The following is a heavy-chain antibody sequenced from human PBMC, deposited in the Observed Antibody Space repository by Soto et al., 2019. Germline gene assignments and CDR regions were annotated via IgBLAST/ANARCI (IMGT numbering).Heavy chain of an antibody. Sequence: PSGTLSLTCAVSGGSISIGGYSWSWIRQPPGKGLEWIGYIYHSGSTYYNPSLKSRVTISVDRSKNQFSLKLSSVTAADTAVYYCARDRMTTVTHGRLSDSYYYYGMDVWGQGTTVTVSS. D-gene: IGHD4-4*01. CDR2: IYHSGST. J-gene: IGHJ6*02. V-gene: IGHV4-30-2*01. CDR1: GGSISIGGYS. CDR3: ARDRMTTVTHGRLSDSYYYYGMDV.